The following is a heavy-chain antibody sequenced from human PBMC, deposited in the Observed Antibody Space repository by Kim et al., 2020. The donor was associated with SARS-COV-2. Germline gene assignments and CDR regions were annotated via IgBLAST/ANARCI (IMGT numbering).Heavy chain of an antibody. V-gene: IGHV4-4*08. Sequence: SETLSLTCTVSGGSFTNYYWTWIRQPPGKGLEWTGYVHTSGNTNYNPSLKSRVTISVDTSKNQFSLKLSSVTAADTAVYYCARGDLVAYNYSMDVWVRGT. D-gene: IGHD3-16*01. CDR3: ARGDLVAYNYSMDV. CDR1: GGSFTNYY. J-gene: IGHJ6*03. CDR2: VHTSGNT.